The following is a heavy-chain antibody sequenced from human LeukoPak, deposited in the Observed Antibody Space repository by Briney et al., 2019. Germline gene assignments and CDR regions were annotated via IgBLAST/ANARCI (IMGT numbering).Heavy chain of an antibody. CDR3: AREVYGDYDMDV. CDR1: GFTFSSYA. Sequence: HSGGSLRLSCTASGFTFSSYAMHWVRQAPGKGLEYVSAINNNGNSTYYANSVKGRFTISRDNSKNTLYLQMGNLRGEDMAVYYCAREVYGDYDMDVWGRGTTVSVSS. V-gene: IGHV3-64*01. J-gene: IGHJ6*02. CDR2: INNNGNST. D-gene: IGHD4-17*01.